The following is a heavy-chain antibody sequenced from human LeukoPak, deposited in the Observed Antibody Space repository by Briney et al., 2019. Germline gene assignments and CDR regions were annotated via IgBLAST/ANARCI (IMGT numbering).Heavy chain of an antibody. CDR3: ATRPYFMVRGLYSY. J-gene: IGHJ4*02. V-gene: IGHV3-23*01. D-gene: IGHD3-10*01. CDR1: GFTFNNYA. Sequence: GGSLRLSCAASGFTFNNYAMNWVRQAPGKGLEWVSAISGSGGSTYYADSVKGRFTISRDNSKNTLYLQMNSLRAVDTAVYYCATRPYFMVRGLYSYWGQGTLVTVSS. CDR2: ISGSGGST.